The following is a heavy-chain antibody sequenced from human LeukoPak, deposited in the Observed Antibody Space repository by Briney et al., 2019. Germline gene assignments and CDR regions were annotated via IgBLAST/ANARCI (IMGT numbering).Heavy chain of an antibody. J-gene: IGHJ5*02. CDR1: GYTFTSYD. CDR3: ARVCRGGLPAAPYDWFDP. V-gene: IGHV1-8*03. CDR2: MNPNSGNT. Sequence: ASVKVSCKASGYTFTSYDINWVRQATGQGLEWMGWMNPNSGNTGYAQKFQGRVTITRNTSISTAYMELSSLRSEDTAVYYCARVCRGGLPAAPYDWFDPWGQGTQVTVSS. D-gene: IGHD2-2*01.